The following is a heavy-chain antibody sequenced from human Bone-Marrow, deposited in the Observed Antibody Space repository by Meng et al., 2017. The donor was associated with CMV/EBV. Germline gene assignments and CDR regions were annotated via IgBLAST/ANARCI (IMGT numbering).Heavy chain of an antibody. J-gene: IGHJ5*02. D-gene: IGHD3-3*01. CDR2: ISAYNGNT. Sequence: ASVKVSCKASGYTFTSYGISWVRQAPGQGLEWMGWISAYNGNTNYAQKLQGRVTMTTDTSTSTAYMELRSLRSDDTAVYYCAREQDGTIFGVVLSFDPWGQGTLVTVSS. CDR1: GYTFTSYG. V-gene: IGHV1-18*01. CDR3: AREQDGTIFGVVLSFDP.